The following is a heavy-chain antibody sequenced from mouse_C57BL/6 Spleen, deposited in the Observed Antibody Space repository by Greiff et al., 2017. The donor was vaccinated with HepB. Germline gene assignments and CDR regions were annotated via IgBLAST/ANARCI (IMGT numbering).Heavy chain of an antibody. D-gene: IGHD1-1*01. CDR3: TRYYYGSSYLPYWYFDV. J-gene: IGHJ1*03. CDR2: IDPENGDT. V-gene: IGHV14-4*01. CDR1: GFNIKDDY. Sequence: EVQLQQSGAELVRPGASVKLSCTASGFNIKDDYMHWVKQRPEQGLEWIGWIDPENGDTEYASKFQGKATITADTSSNTAYLQLSSLTSEDTAVYYCTRYYYGSSYLPYWYFDVWGTGTTVTVSS.